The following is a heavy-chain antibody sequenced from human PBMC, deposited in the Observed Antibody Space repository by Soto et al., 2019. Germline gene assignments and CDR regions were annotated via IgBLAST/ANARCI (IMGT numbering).Heavy chain of an antibody. J-gene: IGHJ4*02. D-gene: IGHD6-13*01. Sequence: QVQLVESGGGVVQPGRSLRLSCAVSGFTFSSYGMDWVRQAPGKGLEWVAVIWYDGSNKYYADSVKGRFTISRDNSKNTLYLQMNSLRAADTAVYYCARDDGGYSSSWGYWGQGTLVTVSS. CDR1: GFTFSSYG. CDR2: IWYDGSNK. V-gene: IGHV3-33*01. CDR3: ARDDGGYSSSWGY.